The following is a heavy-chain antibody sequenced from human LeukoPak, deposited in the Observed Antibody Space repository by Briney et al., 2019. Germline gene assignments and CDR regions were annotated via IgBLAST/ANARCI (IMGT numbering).Heavy chain of an antibody. J-gene: IGHJ4*02. CDR3: AKGGKWDVTPFDY. CDR2: ISYDGSNK. CDR1: GFTFSSYG. D-gene: IGHD1-26*01. V-gene: IGHV3-30*18. Sequence: PGGSLRLSCAASGFTFSSYGMHWVRQAPGKGLEWVAVISYDGSNKYYADSMKGRFTISRDNSKNTLYLQVNSLRAEDTAVYYCAKGGKWDVTPFDYWGQGTLVTVSS.